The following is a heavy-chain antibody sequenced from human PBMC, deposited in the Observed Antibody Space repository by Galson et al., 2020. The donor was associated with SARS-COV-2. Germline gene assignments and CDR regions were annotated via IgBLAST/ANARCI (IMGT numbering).Heavy chain of an antibody. CDR1: GGSIRNSVYY. CDR2: IYYTGTT. D-gene: IGHD1-26*01. CDR3: ATILGFTTVTYNRGLDY. J-gene: IGHJ4*02. Sequence: ETSETLSLTCTVSGGSIRNSVYYWAWLRQSPGRGLEWIGTIYYTGTTYYSPSPKSRVTISVDTSKSQFSLQLTSVTAADTAVYYCATILGFTTVTYNRGLDYWGQGTLVTVSS. V-gene: IGHV4-39*01.